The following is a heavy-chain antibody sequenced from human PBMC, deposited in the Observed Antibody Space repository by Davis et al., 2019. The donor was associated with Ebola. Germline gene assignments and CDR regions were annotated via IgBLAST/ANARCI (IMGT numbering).Heavy chain of an antibody. Sequence: AASVKVSCKASGYTFTSYGISWVRQAPGQGLEWMGWISAYNGNTNYAQKFQGRVTMTTDTSTRTAYMELRRLTSDDTAVYYWARDRRVSSRSSRWGWFDPWGHGTLVTVSS. CDR1: GYTFTSYG. J-gene: IGHJ5*02. CDR3: ARDRRVSSRSSRWGWFDP. V-gene: IGHV1-18*01. CDR2: ISAYNGNT. D-gene: IGHD6-6*01.